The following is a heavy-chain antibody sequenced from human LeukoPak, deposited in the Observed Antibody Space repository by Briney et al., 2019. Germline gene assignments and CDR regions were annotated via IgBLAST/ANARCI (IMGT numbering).Heavy chain of an antibody. Sequence: GGSLRLSCAASGFTFSDYYMSWIRQAPGKGLEWVSYISSSGGTIYYADSVKGRFTISRDNAKNSLYLQMNSLRAEDTAVYYCARDVPYSSSWYRGTLGYWGQGTLVTVSS. J-gene: IGHJ4*02. CDR3: ARDVPYSSSWYRGTLGY. D-gene: IGHD6-13*01. CDR2: ISSSGGTI. V-gene: IGHV3-11*04. CDR1: GFTFSDYY.